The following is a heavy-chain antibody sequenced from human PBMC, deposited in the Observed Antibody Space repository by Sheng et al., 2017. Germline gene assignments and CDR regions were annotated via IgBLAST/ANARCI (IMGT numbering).Heavy chain of an antibody. CDR1: GYSISSGYY. J-gene: IGHJ4*02. V-gene: IGHV4-38-2*01. D-gene: IGHD5-12*01. Sequence: QVQLQESGPGLVKPSETLSLTCAVSGYSISSGYYWGWIRQPPGKGLEWIGSIYHSGSTYYNPSLKSRVTISVDTSKNQFSLKLSSVTAADTAVYYCARAGGYSGYDFDYWGQGTLVTVSS. CDR3: ARAGGYSGYDFDY. CDR2: IYHSGST.